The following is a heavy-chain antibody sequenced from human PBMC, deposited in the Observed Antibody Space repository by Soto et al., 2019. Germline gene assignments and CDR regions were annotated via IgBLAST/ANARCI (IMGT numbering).Heavy chain of an antibody. CDR1: GFTFRNYA. J-gene: IGHJ3*02. D-gene: IGHD5-12*01. Sequence: GGSLRLSCVASGFTFRNYAMTWVRQAPVKGLEWVSVISGSGGSTSYADSVKGRFTISRDNSKNTLYLQMNSLRAADTAVYYCAKAREYSGYDYAFDIWGQGTMVTVSS. V-gene: IGHV3-23*01. CDR2: ISGSGGST. CDR3: AKAREYSGYDYAFDI.